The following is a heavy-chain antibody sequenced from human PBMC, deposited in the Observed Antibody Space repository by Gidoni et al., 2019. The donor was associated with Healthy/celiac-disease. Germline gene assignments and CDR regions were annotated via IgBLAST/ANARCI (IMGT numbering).Heavy chain of an antibody. CDR3: ATPQSAGSYGSGSYYHYYYYYGMDV. D-gene: IGHD3-10*01. CDR1: GYTFTSYA. CDR2: MNPNSGNT. J-gene: IGHJ6*02. Sequence: QVQLVQSGADVKKPGASVKVSCQASGYTFTSYAINWVRQATGQGLEWMGWMNPNSGNTGYAQKFQGRVTMTRNTSISTAYMELSSLRSEETAVYYCATPQSAGSYGSGSYYHYYYYYGMDVWGQGTTVTVSS. V-gene: IGHV1-8*01.